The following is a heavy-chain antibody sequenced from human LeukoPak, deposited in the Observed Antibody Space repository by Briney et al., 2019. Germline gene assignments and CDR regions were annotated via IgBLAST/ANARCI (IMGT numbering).Heavy chain of an antibody. Sequence: GGSLRLSCAASGLTFNNAWINWVRQAPGKGLEWVSYISSTNTIYYADSVKGRFTISRDNAKNSLYLQMNSLRAEDTAMYYCARGSGGVGASLPYWGQGALVTVSS. J-gene: IGHJ4*02. CDR3: ARGSGGVGASLPY. CDR2: ISSTNTI. D-gene: IGHD1-26*01. CDR1: GLTFNNAW. V-gene: IGHV3-69-1*01.